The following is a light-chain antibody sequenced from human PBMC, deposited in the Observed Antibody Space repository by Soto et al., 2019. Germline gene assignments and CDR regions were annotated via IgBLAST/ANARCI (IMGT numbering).Light chain of an antibody. J-gene: IGKJ3*01. Sequence: EIVMTQAPATLSVAPGERATLSCRASQSVSNNVVGFQHKPGQAPRLRMYSASTRATDVPASVSGSGSGTECTLTISSMQYEDLSFYYCQQYNNWPLFTFGPGTTVDIK. CDR2: SAS. CDR3: QQYNNWPLFT. V-gene: IGKV3-15*01. CDR1: QSVSNN.